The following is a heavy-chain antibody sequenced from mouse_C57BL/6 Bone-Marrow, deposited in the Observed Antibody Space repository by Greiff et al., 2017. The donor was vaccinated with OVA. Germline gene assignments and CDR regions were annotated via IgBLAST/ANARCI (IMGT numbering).Heavy chain of an antibody. J-gene: IGHJ2*01. D-gene: IGHD2-4*01. V-gene: IGHV1-59*01. CDR2: IDPSDSYT. CDR3: ARSGIYYDYDDGAHFDY. Sequence: QVQLQQPGAELVRPGTSVKLSCKASGYTFTSYWMHWVKQRPGQGLEWIGVIDPSDSYTNYNQKFKGKATLTVDTSSSTAYMQLSSLTSEDSAVYYCARSGIYYDYDDGAHFDYWGQGTTLTVSS. CDR1: GYTFTSYW.